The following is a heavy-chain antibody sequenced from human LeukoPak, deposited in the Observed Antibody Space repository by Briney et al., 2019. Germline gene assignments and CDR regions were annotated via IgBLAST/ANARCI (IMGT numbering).Heavy chain of an antibody. V-gene: IGHV1-2*02. D-gene: IGHD3-22*01. J-gene: IGHJ3*02. CDR3: ARDRDYYDSSGYTSDAFDI. CDR1: GYTFTGYY. Sequence: GASVKVSCKASGYTFTGYYMHWVRQAPGQGLEWMGWINPNSGGTNYAQKFQGRVTRTRDTSISKAYMELSRLRSDDTAVYYCARDRDYYDSSGYTSDAFDIWGQGTMVTVSS. CDR2: INPNSGGT.